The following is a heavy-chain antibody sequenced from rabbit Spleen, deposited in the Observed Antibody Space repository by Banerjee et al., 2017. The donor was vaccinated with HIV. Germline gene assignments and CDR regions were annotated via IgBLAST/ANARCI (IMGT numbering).Heavy chain of an antibody. D-gene: IGHD4-1*01. J-gene: IGHJ4*01. Sequence: QEQLVESGGGLVQPGGSLKLSCKASGFDFSTYGVSWVRQAPGKGLEWIGYIDPVFGGTYYASWVNGRFSISRENTQNTVSLQLNSLTVADTATYFCVRNSGWGVSYFTLWGQGTLVTVS. V-gene: IGHV1S47*01. CDR3: VRNSGWGVSYFTL. CDR1: GFDFSTYG. CDR2: IDPVFGGT.